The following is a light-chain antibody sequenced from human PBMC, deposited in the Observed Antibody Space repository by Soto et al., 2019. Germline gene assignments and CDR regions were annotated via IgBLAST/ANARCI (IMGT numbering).Light chain of an antibody. CDR1: QSFRGL. Sequence: EIVLTQSPATLSLSPGERSTLSCRASQSFRGLLAWYQQKPGQAPRLLIYDAYNRATGIPPRFSGSGSGTDFTLTISSLEPEDSAVYYCQQRHMCPITFGHGTRLEIK. V-gene: IGKV3-11*01. CDR3: QQRHMCPIT. J-gene: IGKJ5*01. CDR2: DAY.